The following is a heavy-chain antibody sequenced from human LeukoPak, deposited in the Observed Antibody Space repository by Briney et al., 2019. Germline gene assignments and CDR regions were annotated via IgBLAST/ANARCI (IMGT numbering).Heavy chain of an antibody. Sequence: GGSLRLSCAASGFTFSVYSMNWVRQAPGKGLEWISYIGIDSGNTNYADSVKGRFTISGDKAKNSLYLQMNSLRVEDTAVYYCARDYKYAFDNWGQGTLVTVSS. J-gene: IGHJ4*02. CDR3: ARDYKYAFDN. D-gene: IGHD5-24*01. V-gene: IGHV3-48*01. CDR2: IGIDSGNT. CDR1: GFTFSVYS.